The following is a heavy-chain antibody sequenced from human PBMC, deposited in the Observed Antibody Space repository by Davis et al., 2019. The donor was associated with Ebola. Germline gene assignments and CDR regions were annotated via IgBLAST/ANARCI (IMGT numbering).Heavy chain of an antibody. Sequence: GESLKISCAASGFTVSSNHMSWVRQAPGKGLEWVSVIYDQSTAYADSVRGRFIISRDNSKNTLYLQMNSLRAEDTAVYYCAKDPVMAVAGTEWFDPWGQGTLVTVSS. CDR2: IYDQST. CDR1: GFTVSSNH. CDR3: AKDPVMAVAGTEWFDP. J-gene: IGHJ5*02. D-gene: IGHD6-19*01. V-gene: IGHV3-53*01.